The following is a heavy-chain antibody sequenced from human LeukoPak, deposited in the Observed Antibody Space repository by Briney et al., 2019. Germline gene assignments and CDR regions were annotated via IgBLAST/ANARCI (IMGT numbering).Heavy chain of an antibody. CDR2: ISGSGGST. CDR1: GFTFSSYA. J-gene: IGHJ3*02. Sequence: GGSLRLSCAASGFTFSSYAMSWVRQAPGKGLEWVSAISGSGGSTYYADSVKGRFTISRDNSKNTLYLQMNSLRAEDTAVYYCAKQYCSGGSCYWFRAFDIWGQGTMVTVSS. D-gene: IGHD2-15*01. CDR3: AKQYCSGGSCYWFRAFDI. V-gene: IGHV3-23*01.